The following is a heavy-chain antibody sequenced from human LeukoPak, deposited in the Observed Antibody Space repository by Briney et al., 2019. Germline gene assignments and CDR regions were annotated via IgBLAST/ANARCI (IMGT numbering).Heavy chain of an antibody. Sequence: SETLSLTCTVSGGSISSSSHYWGWIRQPPGKGLEWIGSMYYRGSTYHNPSLKSRVTISVDTSKNQFSLKLSSVTAADTAVYYCAREGVVIPYWGQGTLVTVSS. CDR1: GGSISSSSHY. CDR2: MYYRGST. D-gene: IGHD3-3*01. J-gene: IGHJ4*02. CDR3: AREGVVIPY. V-gene: IGHV4-39*07.